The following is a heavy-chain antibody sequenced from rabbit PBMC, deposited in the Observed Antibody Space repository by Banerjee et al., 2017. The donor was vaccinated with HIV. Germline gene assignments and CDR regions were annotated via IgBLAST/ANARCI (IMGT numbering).Heavy chain of an antibody. CDR1: GFDFSSYG. CDR3: VRNKYGGGYADYAFNL. V-gene: IGHV1S47*01. CDR2: IDPVFGST. J-gene: IGHJ4*01. Sequence: QEQLVESGGGLVQPGGSLKLSCKASGFDFSSYGVSWVRQAPGKGLEWIGYIDPVFGSTDYANWVNGRFTISSHNAQNTLYLQLNSLTAADTATYFCVRNKYGGGYADYAFNLWGPGTLVTDS. D-gene: IGHD6-1*01.